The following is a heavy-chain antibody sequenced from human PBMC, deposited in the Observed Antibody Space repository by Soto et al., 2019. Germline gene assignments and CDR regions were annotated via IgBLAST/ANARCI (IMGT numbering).Heavy chain of an antibody. CDR1: GGSVSSGSYY. V-gene: IGHV4-61*01. D-gene: IGHD6-19*01. CDR3: ARVSSGWYYFDY. Sequence: QVQLQESGPGPVKPSETLSLTCTVSGGSVSSGSYYWSWIRQPPGKGLEWIGYMYNSGSTNYNPSLKSRVIISVDTSKNQFSLKLSSVTAADTAVYYCARVSSGWYYFDYWGQGTLVTVSS. J-gene: IGHJ4*02. CDR2: MYNSGST.